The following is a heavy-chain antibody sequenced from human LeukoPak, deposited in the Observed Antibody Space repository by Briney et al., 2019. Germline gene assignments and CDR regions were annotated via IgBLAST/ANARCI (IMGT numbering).Heavy chain of an antibody. CDR1: GGSFSGYY. CDR2: INHSGST. CDR3: ARIPTMTFFDY. V-gene: IGHV4-34*01. Sequence: SETLSLTCAVYGGSFSGYYWSWIRQPPGKGLEWIGEINHSGSTNYNPSLKSRVTISVDTSKSQFSLKLSSVTAADTAVYYCARIPTMTFFDYWGQGTLVTVSS. J-gene: IGHJ4*02. D-gene: IGHD4-17*01.